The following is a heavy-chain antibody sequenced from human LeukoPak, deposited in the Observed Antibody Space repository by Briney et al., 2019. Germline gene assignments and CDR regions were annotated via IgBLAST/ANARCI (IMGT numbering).Heavy chain of an antibody. V-gene: IGHV3-33*01. J-gene: IGHJ4*02. D-gene: IGHD7-27*01. CDR3: ARTSNWEYYFDY. CDR2: IWYDGSNK. Sequence: GGSLRLSCAASGFTFSSYGMHWVRQAPGKGLEWVAVIWYDGSNKYYADSVKGRFTISRDNSKNMLYLQMNSLRAEDTAVYYCARTSNWEYYFDYWGQGTLVTVSS. CDR1: GFTFSSYG.